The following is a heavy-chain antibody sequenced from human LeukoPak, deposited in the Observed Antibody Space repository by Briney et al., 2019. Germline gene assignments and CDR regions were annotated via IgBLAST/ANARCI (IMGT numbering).Heavy chain of an antibody. CDR1: GGSFSGYY. CDR3: ARHVGGNFWSGYYWLDY. D-gene: IGHD3-3*01. J-gene: IGHJ4*02. V-gene: IGHV4-34*01. CDR2: INHSGST. Sequence: SETLSLTCAVYGGSFSGYYWSWIRQPPGKGLEWIGEINHSGSTNYNPSLKSRVTISVDTSRNQFSLKLSSVTAADTAVYYCARHVGGNFWSGYYWLDYWGQGTLVTVSS.